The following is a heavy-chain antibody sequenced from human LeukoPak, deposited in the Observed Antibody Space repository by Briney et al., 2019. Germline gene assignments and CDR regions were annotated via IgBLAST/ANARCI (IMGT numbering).Heavy chain of an antibody. CDR3: ASWGFWSGYYWVDY. Sequence: PGGSLRLSCAASGFTFSSYSMNWVRQAPGKGLEWVSSISSSSSYIYYADSVKGRFTISRDNAKNSLYLQMNSLRAEDTAVYYCASWGFWSGYYWVDYWGQGTLVTVSS. V-gene: IGHV3-21*01. CDR2: ISSSSSYI. D-gene: IGHD3-3*01. J-gene: IGHJ4*02. CDR1: GFTFSSYS.